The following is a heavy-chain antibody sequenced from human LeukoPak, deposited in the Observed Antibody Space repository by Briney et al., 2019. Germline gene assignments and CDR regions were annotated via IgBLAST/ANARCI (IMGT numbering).Heavy chain of an antibody. Sequence: PSETLSLTCTVSGGSISSSSYYWRWIRQPPGKGLEWIGYIYYSGSTNYNPSLKSRVTISVDTSKNQFSLKLSSVTPADTAVYYCARGGYYGSGNDFRFDPWGQGTLVTVSS. D-gene: IGHD3-10*01. CDR1: GGSISSSSYY. J-gene: IGHJ5*02. CDR2: IYYSGST. CDR3: ARGGYYGSGNDFRFDP. V-gene: IGHV4-61*01.